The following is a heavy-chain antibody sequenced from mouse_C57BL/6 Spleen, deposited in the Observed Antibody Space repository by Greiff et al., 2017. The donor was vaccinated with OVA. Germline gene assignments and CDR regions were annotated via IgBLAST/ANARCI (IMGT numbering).Heavy chain of an antibody. CDR1: GYTFTSYW. D-gene: IGHD2-2*01. V-gene: IGHV1-69*01. CDR3: ARNGYDGGFAY. Sequence: VQLQQPGAELVMPGASVKLSCKASGYTFTSYWMHWVKQRPGQGLEWIGAIDPSDSYTNYNQKFKGKSTLTVDKSSSTPYMQISSLTSEDSAVYSCARNGYDGGFAYWGQGTLVTVSA. CDR2: IDPSDSYT. J-gene: IGHJ3*01.